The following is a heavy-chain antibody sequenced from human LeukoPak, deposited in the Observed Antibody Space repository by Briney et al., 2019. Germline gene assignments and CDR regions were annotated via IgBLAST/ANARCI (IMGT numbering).Heavy chain of an antibody. V-gene: IGHV3-23*01. CDR3: TKEIYFDASAYDY. Sequence: GGSLRLSCAASGFTFSSYGMHWVRQAPGKGLEWVSGICGSGGCTYYADSVKGRFTVSRDNSKNTLYLQMNSLRAEDTAVYYCTKEIYFDASAYDYWGQGILV. CDR1: GFTFSSYG. CDR2: ICGSGGCT. J-gene: IGHJ4*02. D-gene: IGHD3-22*01.